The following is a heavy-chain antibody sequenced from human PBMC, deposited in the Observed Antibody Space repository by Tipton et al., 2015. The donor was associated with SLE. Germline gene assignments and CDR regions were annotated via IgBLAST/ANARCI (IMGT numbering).Heavy chain of an antibody. J-gene: IGHJ4*02. CDR2: ISGYNGAT. Sequence: QLVQSGAEVKKPGASVMVSCKASGHTFNTYGFTWVRQAPGQGLEWMGWISGYNGATNYAQKFQDRFTMTIDTSTNTASMELWSLRSDDTAVYYCARDFGSGWASDFWGQGTLVAVSS. CDR3: ARDFGSGWASDF. CDR1: GHTFNTYG. D-gene: IGHD6-19*01. V-gene: IGHV1-18*01.